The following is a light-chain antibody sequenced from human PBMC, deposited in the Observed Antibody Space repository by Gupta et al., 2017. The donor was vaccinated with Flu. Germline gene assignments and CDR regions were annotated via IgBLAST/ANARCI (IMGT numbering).Light chain of an antibody. CDR2: WAS. J-gene: IGKJ5*01. Sequence: DILMTHAPDSLSVSLGERATIYCRSRQSILFSSSNRSYLAWYRQRPGQSPELLIYWASTRESGVQDRFSGRGSGTDFTLTISSMQAEDVGVYYCQQDDSSPITFGQWTRLE. CDR1: QSILFSSSNRSY. V-gene: IGKV4-1*01. CDR3: QQDDSSPIT.